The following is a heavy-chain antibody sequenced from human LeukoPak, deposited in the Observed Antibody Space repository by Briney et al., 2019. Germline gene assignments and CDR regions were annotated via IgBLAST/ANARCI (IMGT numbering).Heavy chain of an antibody. CDR3: ARDRSMAGTSYAFDL. J-gene: IGHJ3*01. Sequence: GASVKVSCKASGYTFTGYYMHWVRQAPGQGLEWMGWINPNNTVSNYVQKFQGRVTMTRDTSISTAYMELSSLRSDDTAVYYCARDRSMAGTSYAFDLWGQGTMVTVSS. CDR1: GYTFTGYY. CDR2: INPNNTVS. V-gene: IGHV1-2*02. D-gene: IGHD6-19*01.